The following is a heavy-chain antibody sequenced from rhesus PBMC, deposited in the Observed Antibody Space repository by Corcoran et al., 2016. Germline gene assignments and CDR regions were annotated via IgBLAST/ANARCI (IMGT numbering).Heavy chain of an antibody. CDR1: GGSISHSNW. CDR2: ISGSSGST. J-gene: IGHJ4*01. D-gene: IGHD5-42*01. V-gene: IGHV4-65*01. CDR3: ARERGDGFDY. Sequence: QVQLQESGPGLVKPSATLSLTCAVPGGSISHSNWWSWIRPPPGKGLEGIGYISGSSGSTYYNPALKSRVTISTDTSKNQFSLKLSSVTAADTAVYYCARERGDGFDYWGQGVLVTVSS.